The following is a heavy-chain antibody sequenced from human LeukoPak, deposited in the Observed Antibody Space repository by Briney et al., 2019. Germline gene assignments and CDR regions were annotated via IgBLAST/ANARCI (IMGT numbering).Heavy chain of an antibody. V-gene: IGHV3-9*01. J-gene: IGHJ6*02. Sequence: GGSLRLSCAASGFTFDDYAMHWVRQAPGKGLEWVSGISWNSGSIGYADPVKGRFTISRDNAKNSLYLQMNSLRAEDTALYYCAKDRLERPGDYYYYYYGMDVWGQGTTVTVSS. CDR3: AKDRLERPGDYYYYYYGMDV. CDR2: ISWNSGSI. CDR1: GFTFDDYA. D-gene: IGHD1-1*01.